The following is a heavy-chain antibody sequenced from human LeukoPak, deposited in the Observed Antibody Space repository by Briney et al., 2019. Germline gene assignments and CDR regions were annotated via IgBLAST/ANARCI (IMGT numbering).Heavy chain of an antibody. CDR2: FDPEDGET. V-gene: IGHV1-24*01. Sequence: ATVKVSCKVSGYTLTELSMHWVRQAPGKGLEWMGGFDPEDGETIYAQKFQGRVTITADKSTSTAYMELSSLRSEDTAVYYCASWELVVVAATTNDYYYYYGMDVWGQGTTVTVSS. CDR1: GYTLTELS. D-gene: IGHD2-15*01. CDR3: ASWELVVVAATTNDYYYYYGMDV. J-gene: IGHJ6*02.